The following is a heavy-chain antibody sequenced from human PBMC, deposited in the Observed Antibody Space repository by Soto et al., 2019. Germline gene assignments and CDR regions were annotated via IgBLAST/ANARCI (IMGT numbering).Heavy chain of an antibody. D-gene: IGHD2-8*01. Sequence: QVQLVQSGAEVKKPGASVKVSCKASGYTFTGYHMHWVRQAPGQGLEWMGWINPNSGGTNYAQKFHGRGTMTRDTSISTAYMELSRLISDDTAVYYCARDRRFYVNGTYDIGNDAFDVWCQGTMVTVSS. J-gene: IGHJ3*01. CDR2: INPNSGGT. V-gene: IGHV1-2*02. CDR1: GYTFTGYH. CDR3: ARDRRFYVNGTYDIGNDAFDV.